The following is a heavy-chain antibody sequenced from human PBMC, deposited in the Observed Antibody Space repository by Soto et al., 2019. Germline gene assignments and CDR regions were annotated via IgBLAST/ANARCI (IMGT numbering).Heavy chain of an antibody. CDR3: ASPYYYGSGSYVDY. CDR2: INHSGST. J-gene: IGHJ4*02. CDR1: GGSFSGYY. V-gene: IGHV4-34*01. D-gene: IGHD3-10*01. Sequence: QVQLQQWGAGLLKPSETLSLTCAVYGGSFSGYYWSWIRQPPGKGLEWIGEINHSGSTNYNPSLKSRVTISVDTSKHQFSLKLSSVTAADTAVYYCASPYYYGSGSYVDYWGQGTLVTVSS.